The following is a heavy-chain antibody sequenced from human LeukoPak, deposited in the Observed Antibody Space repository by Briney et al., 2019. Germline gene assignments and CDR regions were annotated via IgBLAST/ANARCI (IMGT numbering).Heavy chain of an antibody. V-gene: IGHV4-4*07. CDR3: ARDRVHHYDSSGYYYEAPQYYFDY. Sequence: SETLSLTCTVSGGSINNYYWSWIRQPAGKGLEWIGHIYTRGSTNYNPSLKSRVTMSVDTSKNQFSLKLSSVTAADTAVYYCARDRVHHYDSSGYYYEAPQYYFDYWGQGTLVTVSS. CDR1: GGSINNYY. D-gene: IGHD3-22*01. J-gene: IGHJ4*02. CDR2: IYTRGST.